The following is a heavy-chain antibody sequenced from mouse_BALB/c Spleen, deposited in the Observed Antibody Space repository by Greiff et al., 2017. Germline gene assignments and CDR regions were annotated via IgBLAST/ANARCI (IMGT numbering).Heavy chain of an antibody. Sequence: EVQRVESGGGLVQPGGSRKLSCAASGFTFSDYGMAWVRQAPGKGPEWVAFISNLAYSIYYADTVTGRFTISRENAKNTLYLEMSSLRSEDTAMYYCARDGGYDFAMDYWGQGTSVTVSS. CDR3: ARDGGYDFAMDY. CDR1: GFTFSDYG. CDR2: ISNLAYSI. J-gene: IGHJ4*01. V-gene: IGHV5-15*02. D-gene: IGHD2-2*01.